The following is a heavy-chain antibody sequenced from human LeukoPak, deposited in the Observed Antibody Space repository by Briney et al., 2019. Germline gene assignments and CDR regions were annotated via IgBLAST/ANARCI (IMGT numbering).Heavy chain of an antibody. CDR2: IIPIFGTA. Sequence: SVKVSCKASGGTFSSYAISWVRQAPGQGLEWMGGIIPIFGTANYAQKFQGRVTITADESTSTAYMELSSLRSEDTAVYYCARGRVVDYYDSSGYSDWGQGTLVTVSS. V-gene: IGHV1-69*13. J-gene: IGHJ4*02. CDR3: ARGRVVDYYDSSGYSD. CDR1: GGTFSSYA. D-gene: IGHD3-22*01.